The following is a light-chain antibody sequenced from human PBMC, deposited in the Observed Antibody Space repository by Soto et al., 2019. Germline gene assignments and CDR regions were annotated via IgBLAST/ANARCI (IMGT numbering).Light chain of an antibody. V-gene: IGLV2-14*01. CDR1: SSDVGGYNY. Sequence: ALTQPASVSGSPGQSITISCTGTSSDVGGYNYVSWYQQHPGKAPKLMIYEVSNRPSGVSNRFSGSKSGNTASLTISGLQAEDEADYYCSSYTSSSTPIFGGGTKLTVL. CDR2: EVS. CDR3: SSYTSSSTPI. J-gene: IGLJ2*01.